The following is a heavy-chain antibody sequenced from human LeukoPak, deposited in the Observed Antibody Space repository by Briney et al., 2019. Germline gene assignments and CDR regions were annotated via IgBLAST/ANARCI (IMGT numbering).Heavy chain of an antibody. CDR2: IYTSGST. CDR1: GGAISSGSYY. Sequence: SETLSLTCTVSGGAISSGSYYWSWIRQPAGKGLEWIGRIYTSGSTNYNPSLKSRVTISVDTSKNQFSLKLSSVTAADTAVYYCARGVVIRPYYYFDYWGQGTLVTVSS. D-gene: IGHD3-22*01. V-gene: IGHV4-61*02. CDR3: ARGVVIRPYYYFDY. J-gene: IGHJ4*02.